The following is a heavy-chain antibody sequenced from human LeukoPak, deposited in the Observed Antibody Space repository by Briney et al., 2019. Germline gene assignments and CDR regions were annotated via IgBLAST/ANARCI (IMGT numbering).Heavy chain of an antibody. CDR2: INLKSGGT. D-gene: IGHD2-21*02. CDR3: ARPYCGGDCYSCYDY. V-gene: IGHV1-2*06. J-gene: IGHJ4*02. Sequence: GASVKVSCKASGYTFTGYYIHWVRQAPGQGLEWMGRINLKSGGTNYAQKFQARVTMTWDTSISTAYMELSSLRSDDTAVYYCARPYCGGDCYSCYDYWGQGTLVTVSS. CDR1: GYTFTGYY.